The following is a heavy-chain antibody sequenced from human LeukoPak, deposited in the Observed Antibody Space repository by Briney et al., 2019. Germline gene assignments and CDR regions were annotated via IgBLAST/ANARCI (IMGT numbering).Heavy chain of an antibody. D-gene: IGHD1-14*01. V-gene: IGHV1-2*02. CDR2: INPNSGGT. CDR3: ARVSSEPMGATDY. Sequence: ASVKVSCKASGYTFTDYYIHWVRQAPGQGREWMGWINPNSGGTNYAEKFQGRVTMTRGTSISTAYMELSRLRSDDTAVYYCARVSSEPMGATDYWGQGTLVTVSS. CDR1: GYTFTDYY. J-gene: IGHJ4*02.